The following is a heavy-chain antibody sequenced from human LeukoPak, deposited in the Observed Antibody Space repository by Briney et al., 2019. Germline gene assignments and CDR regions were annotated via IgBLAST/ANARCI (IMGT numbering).Heavy chain of an antibody. CDR3: TTFDM. CDR1: GFAFTHYG. V-gene: IGHV3-30*03. Sequence: GRSLRLSCAASGFAFTHYGIHWVRQAPGKGLEWVAVISWDGSSKNYVDSVKGRFTISRDNSKNTLYLQMSYLRVDDTALYYCTTFDMWGQGTMVTVSS. J-gene: IGHJ3*02. CDR2: ISWDGSSK.